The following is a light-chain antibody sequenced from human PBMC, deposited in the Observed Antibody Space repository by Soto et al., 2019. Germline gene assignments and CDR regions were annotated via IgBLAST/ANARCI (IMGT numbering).Light chain of an antibody. CDR2: EVI. J-gene: IGLJ1*01. CDR1: DSDVGAYNY. Sequence: QSALTQPASVSESPGQSITISCTGSDSDVGAYNYVAWYQQHPGQAPKLIIFEVINRPSGVSNRFSGSKSGNTASLTISGLQAEDEADYYCSSYTSANTLLFGPGTKLTVL. V-gene: IGLV2-14*01. CDR3: SSYTSANTLL.